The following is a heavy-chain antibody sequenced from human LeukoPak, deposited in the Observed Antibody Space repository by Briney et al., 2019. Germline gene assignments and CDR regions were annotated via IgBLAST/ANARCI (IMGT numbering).Heavy chain of an antibody. CDR2: NKYDGSES. Sequence: PGGSLRLSCAASGCTFSSYSMNWVHQAPGKGLAWVSRNKYDGSESYYADSVKGRFTISRDNAKNTLYLQMNSLRVEDTAVYYCAKSDWFDPWGQGTLVTVSS. V-gene: IGHV3-74*01. CDR3: AKSDWFDP. J-gene: IGHJ5*02. CDR1: GCTFSSYS.